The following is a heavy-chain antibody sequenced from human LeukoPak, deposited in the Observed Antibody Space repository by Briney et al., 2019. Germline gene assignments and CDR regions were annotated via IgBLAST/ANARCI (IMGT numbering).Heavy chain of an antibody. D-gene: IGHD2-2*01. CDR2: INHSGST. CDR1: GGSFSGYY. V-gene: IGHV4-34*01. J-gene: IGHJ3*02. CDR3: ARIPRYCSSTSCYRGDAFDI. Sequence: SETLSLTCAVYGGSFSGYYWSWIRQPPGKGLEWIGEINHSGSTNYNPSLKSRVTISVDTSKNQFSLKLSSVTAADTAVYYCARIPRYCSSTSCYRGDAFDIWGQGTMVTVSS.